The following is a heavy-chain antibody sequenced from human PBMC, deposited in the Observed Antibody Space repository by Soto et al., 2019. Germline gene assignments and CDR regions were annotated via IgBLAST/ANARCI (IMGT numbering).Heavy chain of an antibody. J-gene: IGHJ4*02. CDR3: ASSRYCGGDCYSY. Sequence: QVQLVQSGAEVKKPGSSVKVSCKATGGTFSSYAISWVRQAPGQGLEWMGGIIPISGTANYAQKFQGRVTITADESTSTAYMELSSLRSEDTAVYYCASSRYCGGDCYSYWGQGTLVTVSS. V-gene: IGHV1-69*01. D-gene: IGHD2-21*02. CDR2: IIPISGTA. CDR1: GGTFSSYA.